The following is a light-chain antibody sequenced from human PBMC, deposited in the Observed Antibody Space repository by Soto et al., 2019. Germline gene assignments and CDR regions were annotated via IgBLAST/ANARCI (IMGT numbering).Light chain of an antibody. Sequence: EIVLTQSPGILSLSPGERATLSCRASQSVTSDYLAWYQQKPGQAPRLLIYGASNRATGIPARFSGSGSGTDFTLTISSLEPEDFAVYYCQQRSNWPPWTFGQGTKVDIK. CDR1: QSVTSDY. V-gene: IGKV3-11*01. J-gene: IGKJ1*01. CDR3: QQRSNWPPWT. CDR2: GAS.